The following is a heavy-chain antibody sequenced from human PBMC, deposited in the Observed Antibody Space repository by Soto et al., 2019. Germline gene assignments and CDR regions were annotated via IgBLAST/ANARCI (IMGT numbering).Heavy chain of an antibody. D-gene: IGHD3-10*01. CDR3: AGDFTTRSYGVDV. CDR2: INPNSGGT. CDR1: GYTFTGAY. Sequence: ASVKVSCKASGYTFTGAYIHWVRQAPGQGLEWMGCINPNSGGTEFAQKFQGRVTVTRDTSITTVYMEMNRLGSDDTGVYYCAGDFTTRSYGVDVWGQGTAVTVSS. V-gene: IGHV1-2*02. J-gene: IGHJ6*02.